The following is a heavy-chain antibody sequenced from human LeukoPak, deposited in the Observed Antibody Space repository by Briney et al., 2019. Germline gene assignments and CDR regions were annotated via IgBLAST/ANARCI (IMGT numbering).Heavy chain of an antibody. D-gene: IGHD5-12*01. Sequence: GGSLRLSCVASGLTVSSNYMSWVRQAPGKGLEWVSVIYSGGSTNYADSVRGRLTISRDNFKNTLYLQMNSLRAEDTAVCYCARGRYEFSAGMDVWGQGTTVTVSS. J-gene: IGHJ6*02. CDR1: GLTVSSNY. V-gene: IGHV3-53*01. CDR3: ARGRYEFSAGMDV. CDR2: IYSGGST.